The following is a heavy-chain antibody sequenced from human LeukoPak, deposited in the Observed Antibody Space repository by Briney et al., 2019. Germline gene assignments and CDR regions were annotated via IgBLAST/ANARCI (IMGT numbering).Heavy chain of an antibody. J-gene: IGHJ3*02. D-gene: IGHD3-22*01. CDR1: GFTFSSYW. V-gene: IGHV3-21*01. CDR2: ISSSSSYI. CDR3: ARDQYYDSSGYYHNADAFDI. Sequence: GGSLRLSCAASGFTFSSYWMSWVRQAPGKGLEWVSSISSSSSYIYYADSVKGRFSISRDNSKNSLYLQMNSLRAEDTAVYYCARDQYYDSSGYYHNADAFDIWGQGTMVTVSS.